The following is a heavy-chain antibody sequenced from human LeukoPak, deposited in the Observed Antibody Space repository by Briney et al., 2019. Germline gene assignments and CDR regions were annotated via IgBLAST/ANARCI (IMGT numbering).Heavy chain of an antibody. J-gene: IGHJ6*03. V-gene: IGHV3-30*02. CDR3: AKGSKEVLFTRDHYMDV. CDR1: GFTFSSYG. CDR2: IRCDGSNK. D-gene: IGHD3-3*01. Sequence: PGGSLRLSCAASGFTFSSYGMHWVRQAPGKGLEWVAFIRCDGSNKYYADSVKGRFTISRDNSKNTLYLHMNSLRAEDTAVYYCAKGSKEVLFTRDHYMDVWGRGTTVTMSS.